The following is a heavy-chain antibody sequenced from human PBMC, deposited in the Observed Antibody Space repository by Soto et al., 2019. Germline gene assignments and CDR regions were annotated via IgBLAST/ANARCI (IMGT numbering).Heavy chain of an antibody. CDR3: GRDLTSNANCIDP. CDR1: GDYIHVGGYY. V-gene: IGHV4-30-4*01. D-gene: IGHD2-2*01. J-gene: IGHJ5*02. CDR2: IYYTGKT. Sequence: QVQLQESSPGLVKPSQTLSLTCSVSGDYIHVGGYYWTWIRQRPGKGLEWMGYIYYTGKTYYNPSLESRLTMSVDRSKNQFSLRLTSVTAADTAVYFCGRDLTSNANCIDPWGQGTLVTVSS.